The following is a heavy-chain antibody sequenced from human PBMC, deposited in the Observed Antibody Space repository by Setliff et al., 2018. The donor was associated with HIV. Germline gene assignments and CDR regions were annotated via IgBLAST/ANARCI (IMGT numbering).Heavy chain of an antibody. CDR2: INPNGGGT. CDR1: GGTFPGYY. CDR3: ARNPDTSGYLYFYYYMDV. J-gene: IGHJ6*03. D-gene: IGHD3-22*01. Sequence: ASVKVSCKASGGTFPGYYIHWVRQAPGQGLEWVGWINPNGGGTNYAQKFQGRVTMTRDTSISTAYMELSSLRSDDTAVYYCARNPDTSGYLYFYYYMDVWGKGTTVTVSS. V-gene: IGHV1-2*02.